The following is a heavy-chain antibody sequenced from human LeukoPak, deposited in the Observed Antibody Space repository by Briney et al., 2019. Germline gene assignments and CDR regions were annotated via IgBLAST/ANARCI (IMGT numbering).Heavy chain of an antibody. CDR1: GFTFSSYA. J-gene: IGHJ4*02. CDR3: AEPEGGYYDIRPD. D-gene: IGHD3-22*01. CDR2: ISGSGGST. Sequence: GGSLRLSCAASGFTFSSYAMSWVRQAPGKGLEWVSAISGSGGSTYYADSVKGRFAISRDNSKNTLYLQMNSLRAEDTAVYYCAEPEGGYYDIRPDWGQGTLVTVSS. V-gene: IGHV3-23*01.